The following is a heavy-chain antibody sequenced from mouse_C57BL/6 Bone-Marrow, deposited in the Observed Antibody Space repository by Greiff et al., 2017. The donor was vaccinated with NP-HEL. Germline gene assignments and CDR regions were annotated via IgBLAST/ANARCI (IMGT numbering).Heavy chain of an antibody. D-gene: IGHD1-1*01. J-gene: IGHJ2*01. V-gene: IGHV1-75*01. CDR1: GYTFTDYY. CDR3: ARETGLLLRSFDY. CDR2: IFPGSGST. Sequence: VQLQQSGPELVKPGASVKISCKASGYTFTDYYINWVKQRPGQGLEWIGWIFPGSGSTYYNEKFKGKATLTVDNSSSTAYMLLSSLTSEDAAVYFCARETGLLLRSFDYWGQGTTLTVSS.